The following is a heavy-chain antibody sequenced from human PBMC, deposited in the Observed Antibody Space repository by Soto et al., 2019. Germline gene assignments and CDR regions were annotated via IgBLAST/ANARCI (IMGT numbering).Heavy chain of an antibody. CDR1: GFTFSSYA. V-gene: IGHV3-23*01. CDR2: ISGSGGST. D-gene: IGHD4-17*01. J-gene: IGHJ6*02. Sequence: GGSLRLSCAASGFTFSSYAMSWVRQAPGKGLEWVSAISGSGGSTYYADSVKGRFTISRDNSKNTLYLQMNSLRAEDTAVYYCAKARNPYGDFDYYGMDVWGQGTTVTVSS. CDR3: AKARNPYGDFDYYGMDV.